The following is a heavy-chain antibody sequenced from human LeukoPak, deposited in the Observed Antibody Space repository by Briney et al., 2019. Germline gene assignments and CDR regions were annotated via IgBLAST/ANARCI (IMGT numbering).Heavy chain of an antibody. V-gene: IGHV3-66*01. D-gene: IGHD1-26*01. CDR2: IYSGGST. Sequence: GGCLRLSCAASGFTFSSNYMSWGRQAPGGGVEWVSVIYSGGSTYYAASVTGTFTISTDNSKNTLYLQMNSLRAEDTAVYYCARKRSKAAFDIWGQGTLVTVSS. CDR1: GFTFSSNY. J-gene: IGHJ3*02. CDR3: ARKRSKAAFDI.